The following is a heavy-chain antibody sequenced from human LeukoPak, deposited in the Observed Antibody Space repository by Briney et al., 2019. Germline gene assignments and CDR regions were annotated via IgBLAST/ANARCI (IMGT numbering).Heavy chain of an antibody. Sequence: GGSLRLSCAASGFTVSSNYMSWVRQAPGKGLEWVSVIYSDGSTYYADSVKGRFTISRDNSKNTLYLQMNSLRAEDTAVYYCESPVAGTLPDYWGQGTLVTVSS. V-gene: IGHV3-53*01. D-gene: IGHD6-19*01. J-gene: IGHJ4*02. CDR3: ESPVAGTLPDY. CDR2: IYSDGST. CDR1: GFTVSSNY.